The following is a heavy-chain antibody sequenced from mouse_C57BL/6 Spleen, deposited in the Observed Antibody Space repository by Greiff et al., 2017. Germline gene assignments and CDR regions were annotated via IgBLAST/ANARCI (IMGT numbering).Heavy chain of an antibody. V-gene: IGHV1-74*01. CDR3: AIGGDWYFDV. CDR1: GYTFTSYW. CDR2: IHPSDSDT. J-gene: IGHJ1*03. Sequence: QVQLKQSGAELVKPGASVKVSCKASGYTFTSYWMHWVKQRPGQGLEWIGRIHPSDSDTNYNQKFKGKATLTVDKPSSTAYMQLSSLTSEDSAVYYCAIGGDWYFDVWGTGTTVTVSS.